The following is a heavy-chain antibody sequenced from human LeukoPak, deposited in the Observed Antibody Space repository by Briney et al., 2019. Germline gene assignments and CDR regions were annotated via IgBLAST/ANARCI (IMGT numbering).Heavy chain of an antibody. Sequence: GGSLRLPCAASGFTFSNYWMNWVRQAPGKGLEWVANIKEDGSEKYYVDSVKGRLTVSRDNAKNSVYLQMNNLRGEDSAVYYCARDGLGSYDFWGQGTLVTVSS. J-gene: IGHJ4*02. CDR3: ARDGLGSYDF. D-gene: IGHD3-10*01. CDR2: IKEDGSEK. V-gene: IGHV3-7*01. CDR1: GFTFSNYW.